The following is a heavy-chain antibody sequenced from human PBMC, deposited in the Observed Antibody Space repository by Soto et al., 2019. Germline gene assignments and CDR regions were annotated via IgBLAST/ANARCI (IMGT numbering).Heavy chain of an antibody. V-gene: IGHV3-33*01. CDR2: IWYDGSNK. D-gene: IGHD4-17*01. CDR1: GFTFSSYG. CDR3: ARDALYGDYEFTY. J-gene: IGHJ4*02. Sequence: QVQLVESGGGVVQPGRSLRLSCAASGFTFSSYGMHWVRQAPGKGLEWVAVIWYDGSNKYYADSVKGRFTISRDNSKNTLYLQMNSLRAEDTAVYYRARDALYGDYEFTYWGQGTLVTVSS.